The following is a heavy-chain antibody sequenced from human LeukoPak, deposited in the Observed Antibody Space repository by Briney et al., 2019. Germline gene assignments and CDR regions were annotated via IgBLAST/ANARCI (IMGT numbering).Heavy chain of an antibody. D-gene: IGHD4-17*01. CDR1: RYDLCNAW. CDR3: GHNDYGST. CDR2: IKRKSGGGTT. Sequence: KPGVSLRLSCAASRYDLCNAWMICLRQAPGKGLEWVGRIKRKSGGGTTDYAAPVKGRFTLSRDDSTTTLYLQMNSLKTEDTAVYYCGHNDYGSTWGQGTLVTVSS. J-gene: IGHJ4*02. V-gene: IGHV3-15*01.